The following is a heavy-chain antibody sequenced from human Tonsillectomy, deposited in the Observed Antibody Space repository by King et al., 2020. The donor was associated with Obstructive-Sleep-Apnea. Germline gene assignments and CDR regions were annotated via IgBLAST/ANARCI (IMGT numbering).Heavy chain of an antibody. D-gene: IGHD2-15*01. V-gene: IGHV4-39*07. J-gene: IGHJ5*02. CDR3: ARDGPNCSGGSCSNWFDP. Sequence: QLQESGPGLVKPSETLSLTCTVSGGSISSSSYYWGWIRQPPGKGLEWIGCIYYSGSTYYNPSPKSRVTISVDTSKNQFSLKLRAVTAADTAVYYCARDGPNCSGGSCSNWFDPWGQGTLVTVSS. CDR1: GGSISSSSYY. CDR2: IYYSGST.